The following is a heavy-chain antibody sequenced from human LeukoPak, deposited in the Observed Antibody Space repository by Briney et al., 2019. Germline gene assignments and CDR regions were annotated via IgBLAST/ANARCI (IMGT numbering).Heavy chain of an antibody. CDR1: GGSVSNYY. CDR2: IYSSGST. CDR3: APRPFGYCSGGSCYPRGWFDP. V-gene: IGHV4-4*07. Sequence: SETLSLTCTVSGGSVSNYYWSWIRQPAGKGVEWIGRIYSSGSTEYNPSLNSRVTMSVDTSKNQFSLKLRSVTAADTAVYYCAPRPFGYCSGGSCYPRGWFDPWGQGTLVTVSS. J-gene: IGHJ5*02. D-gene: IGHD2-15*01.